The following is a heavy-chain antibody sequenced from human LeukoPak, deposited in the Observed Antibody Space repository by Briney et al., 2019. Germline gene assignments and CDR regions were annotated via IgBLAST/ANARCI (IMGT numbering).Heavy chain of an antibody. J-gene: IGHJ3*01. CDR2: ISATGSVI. Sequence: GGSLTLSCVASGFTLSSNRMNWVRQAPGKGLEWIAYISATGSVIYYADSVKGRFTISRDSAKNSLYLQLTSLRAEDTAVYYCAREVSGFDVWGQGTMVTVSS. CDR3: AREVSGFDV. V-gene: IGHV3-48*04. CDR1: GFTLSSNR.